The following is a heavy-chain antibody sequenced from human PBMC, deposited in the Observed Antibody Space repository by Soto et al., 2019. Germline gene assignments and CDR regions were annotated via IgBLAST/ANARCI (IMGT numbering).Heavy chain of an antibody. Sequence: SETLSLTCTVSGGSMRNYFWTWIRQPPGKGLEWIGYIHYSGATSFFPSYNPSLRSRVTISEDTSKNQFSLKLLSVTTADTAVYYCARERGNWNNAFDIWGQGTMVTVSS. D-gene: IGHD1-1*01. V-gene: IGHV4-59*01. CDR3: ARERGNWNNAFDI. J-gene: IGHJ3*02. CDR1: GGSMRNYF. CDR2: IHYSGATSFFP.